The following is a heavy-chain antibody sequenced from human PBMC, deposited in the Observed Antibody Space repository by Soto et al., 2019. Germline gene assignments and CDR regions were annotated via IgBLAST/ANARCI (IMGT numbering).Heavy chain of an antibody. CDR2: IDWDDDK. Sequence: SGPTLVNPTQTLTLTCTFSGFSLSTSGMRVSWIRQPPGKALEWLARIDWDDDKLYSTSLKTRLTISKDTSKNQVVLTMTNMDPVDTATYYCARSIVAAGNRWFDPWGQGTLVTGS. J-gene: IGHJ5*02. V-gene: IGHV2-70*04. D-gene: IGHD6-13*01. CDR1: GFSLSTSGMR. CDR3: ARSIVAAGNRWFDP.